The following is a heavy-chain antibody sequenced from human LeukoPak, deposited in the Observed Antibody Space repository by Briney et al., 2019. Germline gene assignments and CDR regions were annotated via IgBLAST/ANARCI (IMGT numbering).Heavy chain of an antibody. D-gene: IGHD2-2*01. V-gene: IGHV1-69*05. J-gene: IGHJ4*02. CDR2: IIPIFGTA. Sequence: SVKVSCKASGGTFSSYAISWVRQAPGQGLEWMGGIIPIFGTANYAQKFQGRVTITTDESTSIAYMELSSLRSEDTAVYYCARASVGCSSTSCYPLLGYWGQGTLVTVSS. CDR3: ARASVGCSSTSCYPLLGY. CDR1: GGTFSSYA.